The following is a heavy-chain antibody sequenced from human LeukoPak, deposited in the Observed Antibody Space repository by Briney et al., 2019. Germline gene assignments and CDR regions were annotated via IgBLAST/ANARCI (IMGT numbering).Heavy chain of an antibody. CDR1: GGSFSGYY. CDR3: ARGTYYDILTARWYFDY. D-gene: IGHD3-9*01. Sequence: SETLSLTCAVDGGSFSGYYWSWIRQPPGKGLEWIGYIYYSGSTNYNPSLKSRVTISVDTSKNQFSLKLSSVTAADTAVYYCARGTYYDILTARWYFDYWSQGTLVTVSS. J-gene: IGHJ4*02. V-gene: IGHV4-59*01. CDR2: IYYSGST.